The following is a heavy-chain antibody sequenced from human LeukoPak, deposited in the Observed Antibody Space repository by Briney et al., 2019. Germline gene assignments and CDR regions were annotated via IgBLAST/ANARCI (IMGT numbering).Heavy chain of an antibody. CDR1: GGSFSGYY. Sequence: KPSETLSLTCAVYGGSFSGYYWSWIRQPPGKGLEWIGEINHSGSTNYNPSLKSRVTISVDKSKNQFSLKLSSVTAADTAVYYCARDTIAAAGTGTGNWFDPWGQGTLVTVSS. D-gene: IGHD6-13*01. CDR3: ARDTIAAAGTGTGNWFDP. J-gene: IGHJ5*02. V-gene: IGHV4-34*01. CDR2: INHSGST.